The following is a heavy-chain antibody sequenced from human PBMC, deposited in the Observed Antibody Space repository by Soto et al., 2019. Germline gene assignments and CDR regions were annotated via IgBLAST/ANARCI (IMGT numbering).Heavy chain of an antibody. J-gene: IGHJ6*01. Sequence: GESLKISCKGSGYSFTSYWISWVRQMSGKGLEWMGRIDPSDSYTNYSPSFQGHVTISADKSISTAYLQWSSLQAPDTPMYSCARHLSGFGRSHYCMDVLGQGTTVTFCS. CDR2: IDPSDSYT. D-gene: IGHD3-16*01. CDR3: ARHLSGFGRSHYCMDV. CDR1: GYSFTSYW. V-gene: IGHV5-10-1*01.